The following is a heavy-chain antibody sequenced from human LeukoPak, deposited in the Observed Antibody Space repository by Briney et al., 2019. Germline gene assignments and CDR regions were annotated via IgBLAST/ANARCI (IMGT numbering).Heavy chain of an antibody. D-gene: IGHD3-10*01. V-gene: IGHV3-30*03. Sequence: GGSLRLSCAASGFTFSSYSMNWVRQAPGKGLEWVAVISYDGSNKYYADSVKGRFTISRDNSKNTLYLQMNSLRAEDTAVYYCARGGRLLWFGAEAFDIWGQGTMVTVSS. CDR3: ARGGRLLWFGAEAFDI. CDR2: ISYDGSNK. CDR1: GFTFSSYS. J-gene: IGHJ3*02.